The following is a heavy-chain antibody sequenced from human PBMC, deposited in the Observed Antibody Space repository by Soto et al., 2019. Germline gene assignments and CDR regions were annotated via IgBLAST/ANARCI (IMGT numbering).Heavy chain of an antibody. CDR1: GCTFSSYA. CDR3: ARGVKEQLVADWLDP. D-gene: IGHD6-13*01. Sequence: SVKVSCKASGCTFSSYAISWVRQAPGQGLEWKGGIIPIFGTANYAQKFQGRVTITADESTSTAYMELSSLRSEDTAVYYCARGVKEQLVADWLDPWGQGTLVTVSS. V-gene: IGHV1-69*13. CDR2: IIPIFGTA. J-gene: IGHJ5*02.